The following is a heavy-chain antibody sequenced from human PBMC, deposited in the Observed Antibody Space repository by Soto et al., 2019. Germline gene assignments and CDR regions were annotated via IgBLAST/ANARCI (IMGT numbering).Heavy chain of an antibody. V-gene: IGHV4-31*03. CDR2: IFYSGST. Sequence: SETLSLTCTVSGGSISSGGYYWSWIRQHPGKGLEWIGYIFYSGSTYYNPSLKSRVTISVDTSKNQFSLKLSSVTAADTAVYYCARVDTSVGATGVSYWGQGTLVTVSS. CDR1: GGSISSGGYY. CDR3: ARVDTSVGATGVSY. D-gene: IGHD1-26*01. J-gene: IGHJ4*02.